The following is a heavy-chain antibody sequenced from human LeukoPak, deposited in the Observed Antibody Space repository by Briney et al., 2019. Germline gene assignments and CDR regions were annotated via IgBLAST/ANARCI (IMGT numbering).Heavy chain of an antibody. CDR2: KSDDGSHE. D-gene: IGHD1-26*01. Sequence: PGGSLRLSCVASGYIFTNYAMHWVRQAPGKGLEWVAAKSDDGSHEYYADSVKGRFTISRDNSKNTLYLQMNSLRAEDTAVYYCARDRSGSSYIFDYWGQGTLVTVSS. V-gene: IGHV3-30*04. CDR1: GYIFTNYA. J-gene: IGHJ4*02. CDR3: ARDRSGSSYIFDY.